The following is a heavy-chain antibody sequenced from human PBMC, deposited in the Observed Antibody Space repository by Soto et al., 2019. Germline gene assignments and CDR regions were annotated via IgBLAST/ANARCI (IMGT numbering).Heavy chain of an antibody. CDR2: IYYSGST. D-gene: IGHD3-22*01. Sequence: PSETLSLTCTVSGGSISSYYWSWIRQPPGKGLEWIGYIYYSGSTNYNPSLKSRVTISVDTSKNQFSLKLSSVTAADTAVYYCARGRDYDSPTWFDPWGQGTLVTVSS. V-gene: IGHV4-59*01. J-gene: IGHJ5*02. CDR3: ARGRDYDSPTWFDP. CDR1: GGSISSYY.